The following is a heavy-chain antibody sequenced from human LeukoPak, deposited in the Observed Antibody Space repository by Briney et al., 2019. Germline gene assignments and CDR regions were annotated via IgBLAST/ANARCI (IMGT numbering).Heavy chain of an antibody. Sequence: SETLSLTCTVSGGSISSYYWSWIRQPPGRGLEWIGNIYYSGSTNYNPSLKSRVTISVDTSKNQFSLKLSSVTAADTAVYYCARLVYYYDTSGYYYYFDYWGQGTLFTVSS. V-gene: IGHV4-59*08. J-gene: IGHJ4*02. CDR2: IYYSGST. CDR1: GGSISSYY. CDR3: ARLVYYYDTSGYYYYFDY. D-gene: IGHD3-22*01.